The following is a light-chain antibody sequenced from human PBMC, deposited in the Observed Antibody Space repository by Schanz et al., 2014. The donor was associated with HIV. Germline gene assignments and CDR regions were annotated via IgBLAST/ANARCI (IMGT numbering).Light chain of an antibody. J-gene: IGLJ3*02. CDR1: SSDVGGYNY. Sequence: QSALTQPASVSGSPGQSITISCSGSSSDVGGYNYVSWYQQHPGKAPKLMIYDVNNRPSGVSHRFSGSKSGNTASLTVSGLQPEDEADYYCSSFAGSNIPWVFGGGTKLTVL. CDR3: SSFAGSNIPWV. V-gene: IGLV2-14*03. CDR2: DVN.